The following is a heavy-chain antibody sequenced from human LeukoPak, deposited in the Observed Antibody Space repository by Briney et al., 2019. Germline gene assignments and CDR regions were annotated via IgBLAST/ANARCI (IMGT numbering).Heavy chain of an antibody. Sequence: PSETLSLTCTVSGGSISSGSYYWSWVRQHPGKGLEWIGHIHYSGNSYYNPSLKSRVTMSIDRSKNQFSLKLISVTAADTALYYCARPDTALTWGSYMDVWGKGTTVTVSS. V-gene: IGHV4-31*03. CDR2: IHYSGNS. D-gene: IGHD5-18*01. CDR1: GGSISSGSYY. CDR3: ARPDTALTWGSYMDV. J-gene: IGHJ6*03.